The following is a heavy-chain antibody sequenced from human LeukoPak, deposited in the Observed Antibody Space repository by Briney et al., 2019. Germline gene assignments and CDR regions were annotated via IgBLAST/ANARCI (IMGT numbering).Heavy chain of an antibody. D-gene: IGHD1-1*01. V-gene: IGHV3-23*01. Sequence: GGSLRLSCVVSGFTFSRYAMSWVRQAPGKGLEWVSVISGSGGSTNYANSVKGRFTISRDNSKNTLYLQMNSLRAEDTAVYYCAREGPGTTFDYWGQGTLVTVSS. J-gene: IGHJ4*02. CDR2: ISGSGGST. CDR3: AREGPGTTFDY. CDR1: GFTFSRYA.